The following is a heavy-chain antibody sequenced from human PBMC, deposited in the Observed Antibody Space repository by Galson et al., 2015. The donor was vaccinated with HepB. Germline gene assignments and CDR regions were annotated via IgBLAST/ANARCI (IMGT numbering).Heavy chain of an antibody. V-gene: IGHV3-30*02. CDR2: IRYDGSNK. Sequence: LRLSCAASGFTFSSYGMHWVRQAPGKGLEWVAFIRYDGSNKYYADSVKGRFTISRDNSKNTLYLQVNSLRAEDTAVYYCAKDEGYYDSSGYYYGYFQHWGQGTLVTVSS. CDR3: AKDEGYYDSSGYYYGYFQH. D-gene: IGHD3-22*01. CDR1: GFTFSSYG. J-gene: IGHJ1*01.